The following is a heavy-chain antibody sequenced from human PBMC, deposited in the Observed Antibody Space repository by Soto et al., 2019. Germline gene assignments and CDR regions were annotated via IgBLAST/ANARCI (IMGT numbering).Heavy chain of an antibody. CDR1: GYSFTSLD. V-gene: IGHV1-8*01. Sequence: QVQLVQSGAEVREPGASVKVSCKASGYSFTSLDINWVRQTTGQGLEWMGGMQPSSGRTGYAQKFQGRVTMTRDTSINTAYRELSSLTSDDPAFYYGARGVTAGVDYWGQGTLVTVSS. CDR3: ARGVTAGVDY. CDR2: MQPSSGRT. J-gene: IGHJ4*02. D-gene: IGHD1-26*01.